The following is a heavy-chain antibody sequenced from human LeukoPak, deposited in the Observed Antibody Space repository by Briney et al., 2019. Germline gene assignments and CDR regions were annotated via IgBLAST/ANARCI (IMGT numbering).Heavy chain of an antibody. J-gene: IGHJ4*02. V-gene: IGHV3-64*01. Sequence: GGSLRLSCVASGFTFSSFPMHWVRQVPGKGLEYVSAISSTGETSYYANSVKDRFTISRDNSNNTLYLQMGSLRAEHMAVYYCARLMSGSGSKYFDYWGQGTLVTVSS. CDR3: ARLMSGSGSKYFDY. CDR2: ISSTGETS. CDR1: GFTFSSFP. D-gene: IGHD3-10*01.